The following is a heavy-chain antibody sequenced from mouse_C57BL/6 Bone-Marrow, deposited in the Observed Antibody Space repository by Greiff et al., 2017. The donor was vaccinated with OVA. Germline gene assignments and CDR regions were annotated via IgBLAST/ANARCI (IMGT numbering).Heavy chain of an antibody. CDR3: ARGNYGNCWYFDV. V-gene: IGHV1-64*01. Sequence: VQLQQPGAELVKPGASVKLSCKASGYTFTSYWMHWVKQRPGHGLEWIGMIHPTSGSTNYNEKFKSKATLTVDKSSSTAYMQLSSLTSEDSAVYYCARGNYGNCWYFDVWGTGTTVTVSS. D-gene: IGHD2-1*01. CDR2: IHPTSGST. J-gene: IGHJ1*03. CDR1: GYTFTSYW.